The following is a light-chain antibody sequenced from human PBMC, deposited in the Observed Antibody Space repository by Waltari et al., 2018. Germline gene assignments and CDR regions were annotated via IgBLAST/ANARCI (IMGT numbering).Light chain of an antibody. CDR3: ASYVNSFALV. CDR2: EVK. J-gene: IGLJ2*01. CDR1: TSDIGSYDL. V-gene: IGLV2-14*01. Sequence: HSALTQPASVSGSPGQSISISCAGTTSDIGSYDLVSWYQKYPGKAPKLIIYEVKNRPSDISSRFSASKSGDTASLTISGLQAEDEAEYYCASYVNSFALVFGGGTKVSVL.